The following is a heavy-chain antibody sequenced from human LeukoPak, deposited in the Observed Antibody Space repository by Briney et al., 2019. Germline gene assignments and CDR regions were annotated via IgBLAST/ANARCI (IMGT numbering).Heavy chain of an antibody. V-gene: IGHV1-8*02. D-gene: IGHD5-24*01. CDR1: GYTFKNYD. Sequence: ASVKVSCKASGYTFKNYDINWVRQATGQGLEWMGWMNPNSGSTGFAQKFQDRVSMTRDTSINTAYMELTSLRSEDTAVYYCARATPGGLHGYSFDYWGQGTVVTVYS. CDR2: MNPNSGST. CDR3: ARATPGGLHGYSFDY. J-gene: IGHJ4*02.